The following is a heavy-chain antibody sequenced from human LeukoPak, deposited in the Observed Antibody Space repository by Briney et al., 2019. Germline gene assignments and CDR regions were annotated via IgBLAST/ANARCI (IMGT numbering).Heavy chain of an antibody. Sequence: GGSLRLSCAASGFTFSNAWMSWVRQAPGKGLEWVGCIKSKTDGGTTDYAAPVKGRFTISRDNAKNSLYLQMNSLRAEDTAVYYCASIAVAKINWGQGTLVTVSS. CDR3: ASIAVAKIN. V-gene: IGHV3-15*01. CDR2: IKSKTDGGTT. CDR1: GFTFSNAW. J-gene: IGHJ4*02. D-gene: IGHD6-19*01.